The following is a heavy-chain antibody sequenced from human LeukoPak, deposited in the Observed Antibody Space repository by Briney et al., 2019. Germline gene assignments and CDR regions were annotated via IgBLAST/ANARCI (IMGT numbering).Heavy chain of an antibody. Sequence: PGGSLRLSCAASGFTFSSYEMNWVRQAPGKGLEWVSYISSTGSAIYYADSVRGRFTISRDNAKNSLYLQMNSRRAEDTAVYYCASGYSVTDYWGQGTLVTVSS. CDR3: ASGYSVTDY. CDR2: ISSTGSAI. D-gene: IGHD2-15*01. V-gene: IGHV3-48*03. J-gene: IGHJ4*02. CDR1: GFTFSSYE.